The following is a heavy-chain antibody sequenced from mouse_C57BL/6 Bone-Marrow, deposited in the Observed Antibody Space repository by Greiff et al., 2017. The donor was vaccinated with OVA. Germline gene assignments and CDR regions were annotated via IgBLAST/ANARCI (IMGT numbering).Heavy chain of an antibody. V-gene: IGHV1-55*01. CDR1: GYTFTSYW. D-gene: IGHD2-4*01. Sequence: QVQLKQPGAELVKPGASVKMSCKASGYTFTSYWITWVKQRPGQGLEWIGDIYPGSGSTNYNEKFKSKATLTVDTSSSTAYMQLSSLTSEDSAVYYCARKRGIYYDYDGTVDYWGQGTTLTVSS. J-gene: IGHJ2*01. CDR3: ARKRGIYYDYDGTVDY. CDR2: IYPGSGST.